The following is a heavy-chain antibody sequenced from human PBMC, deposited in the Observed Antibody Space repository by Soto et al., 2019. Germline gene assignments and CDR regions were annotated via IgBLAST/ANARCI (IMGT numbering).Heavy chain of an antibody. CDR2: ISGGGGGT. CDR3: AKTGGPRTYYCVDY. CDR1: GFTFPSYA. V-gene: IGHV3-23*01. J-gene: IGHJ4*02. D-gene: IGHD3-10*01. Sequence: VRLSCAASGFTFPSYAMNWVRQAPGQGLEWVSTISGGGGGTDYADSAKGRFIISRDNSKNTLYLQMNSLRAEDTAVYYCAKTGGPRTYYCVDYWGQGIPVTVSS.